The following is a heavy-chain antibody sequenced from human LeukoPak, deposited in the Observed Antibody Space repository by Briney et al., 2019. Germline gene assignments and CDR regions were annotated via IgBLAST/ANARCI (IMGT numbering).Heavy chain of an antibody. V-gene: IGHV1-8*01. CDR2: MNPNSGDT. CDR1: GCTFTSYD. Sequence: GASVTVSCKASGCTFTSYDINWVRQATGQGLERMGWMNPNSGDTGYAQKFQGRVTMTRNTSISTAYMELSRLRAEDTAVYYCARGNSGSLDWGQGTLVTVSS. J-gene: IGHJ4*02. D-gene: IGHD1-26*01. CDR3: ARGNSGSLD.